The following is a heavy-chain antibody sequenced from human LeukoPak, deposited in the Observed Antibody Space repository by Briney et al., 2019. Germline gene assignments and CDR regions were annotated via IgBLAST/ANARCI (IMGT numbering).Heavy chain of an antibody. V-gene: IGHV3-33*01. CDR3: VRESERSGWFDH. D-gene: IGHD1-26*01. Sequence: PGRSLRLSCAASGFTFSSCGMHWVRQAPGKGLEWVAVIWYDGSNKYYADSVKGRFTISRDNSKNTLYLQMNSLRAEDTALYFCVRESERSGWFDHWGQGTLVTVSS. J-gene: IGHJ5*02. CDR2: IWYDGSNK. CDR1: GFTFSSCG.